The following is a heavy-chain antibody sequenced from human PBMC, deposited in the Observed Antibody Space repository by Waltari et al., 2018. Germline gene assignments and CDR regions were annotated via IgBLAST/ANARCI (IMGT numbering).Heavy chain of an antibody. CDR2: ISSSSSTI. CDR1: GFTFSSYI. J-gene: IGHJ6*02. V-gene: IGHV3-48*01. CDR3: ARDFIWFGELLPYYYYYGMDV. D-gene: IGHD3-10*01. Sequence: EVQLVDSGGGLVQPGGSLRLSCAASGFTFSSYIINWVLQAPGKGLEWVSYISSSSSTIYYADSVKGRFTISRDNAKNSLYLQMNSLRAEDTAVYYCARDFIWFGELLPYYYYYGMDVWGQGTTVTVSS.